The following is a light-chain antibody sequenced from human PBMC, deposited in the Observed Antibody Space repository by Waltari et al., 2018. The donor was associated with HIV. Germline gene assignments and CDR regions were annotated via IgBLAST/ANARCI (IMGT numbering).Light chain of an antibody. CDR3: QQAFSLPWT. Sequence: DIQMTQSPPSLSASVGEKVTIACRSSQPISNYVNWYRQRPGQSPTLLISAASTLGSGVPSIFSGSGSCTEFTLTISRLQPDDFATYYCQQAFSLPWTFGQGTKVEVK. CDR2: AAS. J-gene: IGKJ1*01. V-gene: IGKV1-39*01. CDR1: QPISNY.